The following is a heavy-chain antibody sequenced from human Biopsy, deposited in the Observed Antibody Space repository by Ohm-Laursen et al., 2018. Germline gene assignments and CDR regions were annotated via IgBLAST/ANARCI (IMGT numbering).Heavy chain of an antibody. CDR3: AKDGGQWLGGAFDI. D-gene: IGHD6-19*01. CDR2: VANDGSNK. CDR1: GFGKYA. Sequence: SLRLSCAASGFGKYAMNCVCQPPGKGLEWLAVVANDGSNKNYAESVKGRFTISRDRSRDTVHLQMNSLRYEDTALYYCAKDGGQWLGGAFDIWGHGTMVSVSS. V-gene: IGHV3-30*18. J-gene: IGHJ3*02.